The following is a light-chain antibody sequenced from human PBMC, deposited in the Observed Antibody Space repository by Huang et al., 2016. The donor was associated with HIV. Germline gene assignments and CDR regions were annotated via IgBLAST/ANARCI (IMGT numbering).Light chain of an antibody. Sequence: IQMVQSPSSLSASVGDRVTITCRASQLINRYLNWYIQKPGRAPKLLIYGASSLQSDAPSRFSGSGSGTDCTLNINGLQPEDSATYFCHQSYHSPSPSFGGGTKVEVK. CDR1: QLINRY. J-gene: IGKJ4*01. CDR3: HQSYHSPSPS. V-gene: IGKV1-39*01. CDR2: GAS.